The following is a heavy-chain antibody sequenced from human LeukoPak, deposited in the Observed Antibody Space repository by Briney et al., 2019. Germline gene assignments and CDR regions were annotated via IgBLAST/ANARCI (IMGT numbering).Heavy chain of an antibody. CDR2: ISNNGGSS. V-gene: IGHV3-64D*09. CDR3: AKEGFFD. D-gene: IGHD3-3*01. CDR1: GFTFSAYA. Sequence: GGSLRLSCSASGFTFSAYAMYWVRQAPGKGLEYVSGISNNGGSSFYADSVKGRFTISRDNSKNTLYLQMSSLRAEDTAVYYCAKEGFFDWGQGTLVTVSS. J-gene: IGHJ4*02.